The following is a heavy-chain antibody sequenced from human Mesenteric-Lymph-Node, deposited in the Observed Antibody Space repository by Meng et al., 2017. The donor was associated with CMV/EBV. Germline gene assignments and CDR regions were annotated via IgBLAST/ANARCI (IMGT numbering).Heavy chain of an antibody. Sequence: GESLKISCAASGFTFSTYGMNWVRQAPGKGLEWVSSISSSSSYMFYADSVKGRFTISRDNAKNSLYLQMNSLRAEDTAVYYCARAHREYSSSSSWDYWGQGTLVTVSS. D-gene: IGHD6-6*01. CDR1: GFTFSTYG. CDR3: ARAHREYSSSSSWDY. J-gene: IGHJ4*02. CDR2: ISSSSSYM. V-gene: IGHV3-21*01.